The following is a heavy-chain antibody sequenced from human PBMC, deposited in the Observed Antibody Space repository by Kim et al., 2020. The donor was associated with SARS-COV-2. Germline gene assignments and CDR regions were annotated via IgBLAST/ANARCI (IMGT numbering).Heavy chain of an antibody. CDR3: ARDPSISGGFYYYYGMDV. CDR1: GFTFSSYS. D-gene: IGHD2-15*01. Sequence: GGSLRLSCAASGFTFSSYSMNWVRQAPGKGLEWVSSISSSSSYIYYADSVKGRFTISRDNAKNSLYLQRNSLRAEDTAVYYCARDPSISGGFYYYYGMDVWGQGTTVTVAS. CDR2: ISSSSSYI. V-gene: IGHV3-21*01. J-gene: IGHJ6*02.